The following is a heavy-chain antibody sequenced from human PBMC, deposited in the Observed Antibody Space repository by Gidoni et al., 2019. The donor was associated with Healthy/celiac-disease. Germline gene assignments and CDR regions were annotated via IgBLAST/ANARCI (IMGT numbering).Heavy chain of an antibody. J-gene: IGHJ4*02. CDR2: IYYSGST. CDR3: ARTGYCSGGSCPDIDY. Sequence: QVQLQESGPGLVKPSATLSLTCTVSGGSVSSGSYYWSWIRQPPGKGLEWIGYIYYSGSTNYNPSLKSRVTISVDTSKNQFSLKLSSVTAADTAVYYCARTGYCSGGSCPDIDYWGQGTLVTVSS. CDR1: GGSVSSGSYY. D-gene: IGHD2-15*01. V-gene: IGHV4-61*01.